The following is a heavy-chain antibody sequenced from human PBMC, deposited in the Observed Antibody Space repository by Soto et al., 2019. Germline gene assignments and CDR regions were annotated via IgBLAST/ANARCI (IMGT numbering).Heavy chain of an antibody. CDR2: IKQDGSEK. CDR3: ARVSLLCFGQGQFDP. J-gene: IGHJ5*02. Sequence: EVQLVESGGGLVQPGGSLRLSCAASGFTFSRYWMSWVRQAPGKGLEWVANIKQDGSEKYYVDSVKGRFTISRDNAKNSLYLQMNSLRAEDTAVYYCARVSLLCFGQGQFDPWGQGTLVTVSS. CDR1: GFTFSRYW. V-gene: IGHV3-7*01. D-gene: IGHD3-10*01.